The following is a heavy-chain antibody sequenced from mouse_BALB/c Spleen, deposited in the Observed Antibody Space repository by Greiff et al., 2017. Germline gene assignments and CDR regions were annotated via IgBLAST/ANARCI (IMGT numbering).Heavy chain of an antibody. CDR1: GFTFSSFG. CDR2: ISSGSSTI. CDR3: ATTTADYYYAMDY. Sequence: EVKLVESGGGLVQPGGSLKLSCAASGFTFSSFGMHWVRQAPEKGLEWVAYISSGSSTIYYADTVKGRFTISRDNPKNTLSLQMTSLRSEDTAMYYCATTTADYYYAMDYWGQGTSVTVSS. D-gene: IGHD1-2*01. V-gene: IGHV5-17*02. J-gene: IGHJ4*01.